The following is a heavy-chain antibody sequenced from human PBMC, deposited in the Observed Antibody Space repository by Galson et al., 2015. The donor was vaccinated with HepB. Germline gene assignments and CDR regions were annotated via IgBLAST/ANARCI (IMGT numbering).Heavy chain of an antibody. CDR1: GFTFSSYG. J-gene: IGHJ4*02. CDR3: ARWAHFRFSDY. Sequence: SLRLSCAASGFTFSSYGMHWVRQAPGKGLEWVAVIWYDGSNKYYADSVKGRFTISRDNSKNTLYLQMNSLRAEDTAVYYCARWAHFRFSDYWGQGTLVTVSS. V-gene: IGHV3-33*01. CDR2: IWYDGSNK. D-gene: IGHD3-10*01.